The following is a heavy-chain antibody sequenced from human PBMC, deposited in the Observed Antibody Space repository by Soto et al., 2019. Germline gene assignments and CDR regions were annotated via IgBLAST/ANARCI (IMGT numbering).Heavy chain of an antibody. D-gene: IGHD2-21*01. CDR3: TRVGGGAWIDY. CDR2: IYHTGST. V-gene: IGHV4-4*02. CDR1: GDSVSNTKW. J-gene: IGHJ4*02. Sequence: QVQLQESGPGLVKPSGTLSLTCAVSGDSVSNTKWWSWVRQPPGKGLEWIGEIYHTGSTNYNPYLRSRVTISIDKSKNHFSLELSSVTAADTAVYYCTRVGGGAWIDYWGQGTLVTVSS.